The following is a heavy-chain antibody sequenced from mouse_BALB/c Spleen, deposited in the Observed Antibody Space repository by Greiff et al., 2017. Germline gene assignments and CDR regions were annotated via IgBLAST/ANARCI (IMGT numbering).Heavy chain of an antibody. D-gene: IGHD3-3*01. CDR3: ARWRDDYYAMDY. CDR1: GFTFSSFG. Sequence: EVKLMESGGGLVQPGGSRKLSCAASGFTFSSFGMHWVRQAPEKGLEWVAYISSGSSTIYYADTVKGRFTISRDNPKNTLFLQMTSLRSEDTAMYYCARWRDDYYAMDYWGRGTSVTVSS. CDR2: ISSGSSTI. J-gene: IGHJ4*01. V-gene: IGHV5-17*02.